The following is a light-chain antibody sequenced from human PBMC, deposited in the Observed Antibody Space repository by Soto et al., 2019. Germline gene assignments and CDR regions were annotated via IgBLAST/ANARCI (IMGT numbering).Light chain of an antibody. CDR2: EGS. CDR3: CSYGRGGTPE. CDR1: RSDVETSDV. J-gene: IGLJ3*02. Sequence: QSAPTQPASVSGSPGQSITISCTGSRSDVETSDVVSWYQQHPGQAPKAVIYEGSRRLPGVSNRFSGSKSGNTASLIISGLQTEDEADYYCCSYGRGGTPEFGGGTKLTVL. V-gene: IGLV2-23*01.